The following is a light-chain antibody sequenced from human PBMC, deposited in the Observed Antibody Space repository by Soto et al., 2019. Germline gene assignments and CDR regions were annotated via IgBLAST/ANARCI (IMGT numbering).Light chain of an antibody. J-gene: IGLJ1*01. CDR3: QSYDSSLSAYV. V-gene: IGLV1-40*01. Sequence: QSVLTQPPSVSGAPGQRVTISCTGSSSNIGAGYDVHWYQQLPGTAPKLLIYANNNRPSGVPDRISGSKSGTSASLAIPGLQAEDEAEYYCQSYDSSLSAYVFGTGTKLTVL. CDR2: ANN. CDR1: SSNIGAGYD.